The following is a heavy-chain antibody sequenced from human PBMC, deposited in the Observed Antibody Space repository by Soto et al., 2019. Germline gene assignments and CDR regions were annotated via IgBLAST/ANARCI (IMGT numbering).Heavy chain of an antibody. CDR1: GFTFGDYA. Sequence: GGSLRLSCTASGFTFGDYAMSWFRQAPGKGLEWVGFIRSKAYGGTTEYAASVKGRFTISRDDSKSIAYLQMNSLKTEDTAVYYCTRDPSAEGHYDVWSGYYRPHAFDIWGQGTMVTVSS. J-gene: IGHJ3*02. D-gene: IGHD3-3*01. CDR2: IRSKAYGGTT. V-gene: IGHV3-49*03. CDR3: TRDPSAEGHYDVWSGYYRPHAFDI.